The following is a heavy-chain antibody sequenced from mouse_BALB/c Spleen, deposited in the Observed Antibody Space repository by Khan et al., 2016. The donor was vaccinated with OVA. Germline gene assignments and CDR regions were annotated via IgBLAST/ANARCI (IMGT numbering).Heavy chain of an antibody. J-gene: IGHJ2*01. Sequence: EVQLLESGPGLVKPSQSLSLTCTVTGYSITSNYAWNWIRQFPGNKLEWMGYISYSDSTSYNPSLKSRISITRDTSQNQFFLQLNSVTTEDTATYYCARGNYYGYYFDYWGQGTTLTGSS. CDR3: ARGNYYGYYFDY. CDR2: ISYSDST. V-gene: IGHV3-2*02. D-gene: IGHD1-1*01. CDR1: GYSITSNYA.